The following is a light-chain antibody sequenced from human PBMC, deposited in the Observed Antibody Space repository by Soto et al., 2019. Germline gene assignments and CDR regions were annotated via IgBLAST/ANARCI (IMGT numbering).Light chain of an antibody. J-gene: IGLJ2*01. Sequence: QSALTQPRSVSGSPGQSVTISCTGTSSDVGGYNHVSWYQQHPGKAPKMMTYDVSKRPSGVPGRFSGSKSGNTASLTISGLQAEDEADYYCCSYAGSYTVVFGGGTKLTVL. CDR1: SSDVGGYNH. CDR3: CSYAGSYTVV. CDR2: DVS. V-gene: IGLV2-11*01.